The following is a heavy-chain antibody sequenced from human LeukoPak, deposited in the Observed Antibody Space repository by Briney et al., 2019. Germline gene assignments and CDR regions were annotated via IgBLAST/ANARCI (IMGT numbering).Heavy chain of an antibody. D-gene: IGHD3-22*01. CDR1: GFTFSDYY. V-gene: IGHV3-23*01. Sequence: PGGSLRLSCAASGFTFSDYYMSWIRQAPGKGLEWVSAISGSGGSTYYADSVKGRFTISRDNSKNTLYLQMNSLRAEDTAVYYCAKDVGYYYDSSGYEGAFDIWGQGTMVTVSS. CDR3: AKDVGYYYDSSGYEGAFDI. CDR2: ISGSGGST. J-gene: IGHJ3*02.